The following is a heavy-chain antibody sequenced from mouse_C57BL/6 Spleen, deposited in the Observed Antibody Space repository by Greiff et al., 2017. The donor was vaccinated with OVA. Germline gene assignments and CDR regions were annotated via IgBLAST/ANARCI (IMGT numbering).Heavy chain of an antibody. Sequence: VHLVESGAELVKPGASVKISCKASGYTFTDYYINWVKQRPGQGLEWSGKIGPGGGSTYYNEKFKGKATLTADKSSSTAYMQLSSLTSEDSSVYFCARLGLYYGSFFDDWGQGTTLTVSS. CDR1: GYTFTDYY. J-gene: IGHJ2*01. D-gene: IGHD1-1*01. CDR2: IGPGGGST. V-gene: IGHV1-77*01. CDR3: ARLGLYYGSFFDD.